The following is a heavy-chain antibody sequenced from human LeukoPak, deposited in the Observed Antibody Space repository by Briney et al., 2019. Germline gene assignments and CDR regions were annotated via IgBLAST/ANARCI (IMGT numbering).Heavy chain of an antibody. CDR2: IIPIFGTA. Sequence: SVKVSCKASGGTFSSYAISWVRQAPGQGLEWMGGIIPIFGTANYAQKFQGRVTITTDESTSTAYMELCSLRSEDTAVYYCARVNNWNYYFDYWGQGTLVTVSS. CDR3: ARVNNWNYYFDY. CDR1: GGTFSSYA. D-gene: IGHD1-7*01. V-gene: IGHV1-69*05. J-gene: IGHJ4*02.